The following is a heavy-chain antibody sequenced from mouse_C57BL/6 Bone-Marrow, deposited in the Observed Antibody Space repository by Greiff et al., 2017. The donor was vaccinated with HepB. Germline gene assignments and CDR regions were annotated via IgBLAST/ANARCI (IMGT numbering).Heavy chain of an antibody. CDR3: ARDFMVTTSYYAMDY. J-gene: IGHJ4*01. Sequence: DVQLVESGGGLVKPGGSLKLSCAASGFTFSSYAMSWVRQTPEKRLEWVATISDGGSYTYYPDNVKGRFTISRDNAKNKLYLQMSHLKSEDTAMYYCARDFMVTTSYYAMDYWGQGTSVTVSS. CDR1: GFTFSSYA. CDR2: ISDGGSYT. V-gene: IGHV5-4*01. D-gene: IGHD2-2*01.